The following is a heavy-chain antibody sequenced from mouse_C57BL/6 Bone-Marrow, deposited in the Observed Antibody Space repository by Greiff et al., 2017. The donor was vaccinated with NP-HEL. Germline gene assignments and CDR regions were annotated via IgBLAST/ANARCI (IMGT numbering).Heavy chain of an antibody. CDR1: GYTFTSYW. CDR3: AREDRGRAMDY. Sequence: QVQLQQPGAELVRPGTSVKLSCKASGYTFTSYWMHWVKQRPGQGLEWIGVIDPSDSYTNYNQKFKGKATLTVDTSSSTAYMQLSSLTSEDSAVYYCAREDRGRAMDYWGQGTSVTVSS. J-gene: IGHJ4*01. D-gene: IGHD2-14*01. CDR2: IDPSDSYT. V-gene: IGHV1-59*01.